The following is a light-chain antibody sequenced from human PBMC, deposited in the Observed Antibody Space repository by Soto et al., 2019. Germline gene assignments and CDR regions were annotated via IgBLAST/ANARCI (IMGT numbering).Light chain of an antibody. Sequence: EIVMTQSPGTLSVSPGERATLSCRASQTVSSSYLAWYQQKPGQAPRLLLYATSNRATGIPDRFSGSGSGTDFTLTISRLEPEDFAVYYCQQHGYSPQPTFGQGTKVDIK. V-gene: IGKV3-20*01. CDR2: ATS. J-gene: IGKJ1*01. CDR1: QTVSSSY. CDR3: QQHGYSPQPT.